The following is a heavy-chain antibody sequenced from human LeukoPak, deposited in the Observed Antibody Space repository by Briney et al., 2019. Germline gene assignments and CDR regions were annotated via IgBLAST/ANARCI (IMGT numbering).Heavy chain of an antibody. CDR3: AREAIYNWFDP. CDR1: GYTFTSYD. V-gene: IGHV1-8*03. D-gene: IGHD2-21*01. CDR2: MNPNRGNT. J-gene: IGHJ5*02. Sequence: ASVEVSCKASGYTFTSYDINWVRQAPGQGLEWMGWMNPNRGNTGYAQKFQGRVTITRNTSISTAYMELSSLRSEDTAVYYCAREAIYNWFDPWGQGTLVTVSS.